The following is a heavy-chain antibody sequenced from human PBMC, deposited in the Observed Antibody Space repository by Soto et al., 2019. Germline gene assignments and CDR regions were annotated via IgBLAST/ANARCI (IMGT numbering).Heavy chain of an antibody. Sequence: PSETLSLTCTVSGGSISSYYLSWIRQPPGKGLEWIGYIYYSGSTNYNPSLKSRVTISVDTSKNQFSLKLSSVTAADTAVYYCARVGGYIAAAGPFFGNWFDPWGQGTLVTVSS. CDR3: ARVGGYIAAAGPFFGNWFDP. J-gene: IGHJ5*02. CDR2: IYYSGST. CDR1: GGSISSYY. D-gene: IGHD6-13*01. V-gene: IGHV4-59*01.